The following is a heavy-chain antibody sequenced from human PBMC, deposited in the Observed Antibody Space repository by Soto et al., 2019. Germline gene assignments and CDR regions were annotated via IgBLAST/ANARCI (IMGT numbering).Heavy chain of an antibody. CDR2: IIPILNMA. Sequence: SVKVSCKASGGTFSSNSITWVRQAPGQGLEWVGRIIPILNMAKYAQKFQGRVTITADKSTSTAYMGLSSLRSEDTAVYYCSRGCTSNSCYAAPWGQGTLVTVSS. V-gene: IGHV1-69*02. CDR1: GGTFSSNS. D-gene: IGHD2-2*01. CDR3: SRGCTSNSCYAAP. J-gene: IGHJ5*02.